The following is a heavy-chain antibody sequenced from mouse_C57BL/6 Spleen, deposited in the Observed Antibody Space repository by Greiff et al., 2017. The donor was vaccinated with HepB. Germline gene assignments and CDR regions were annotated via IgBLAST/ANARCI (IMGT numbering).Heavy chain of an antibody. J-gene: IGHJ4*01. CDR1: GYTFTSYW. V-gene: IGHV1-64*01. CDR3: AREDLGYDYPYAMDY. CDR2: IHPNSGST. Sequence: VQLQQPGAELVKPGASVKLSCKASGYTFTSYWMHWVKQRPGQGLEWIGMIHPNSGSTNYNEKFKSKATLTVDKSSSTAYMQLSSLTSEDSAVYYWAREDLGYDYPYAMDYWGQGTSVTVSS. D-gene: IGHD2-4*01.